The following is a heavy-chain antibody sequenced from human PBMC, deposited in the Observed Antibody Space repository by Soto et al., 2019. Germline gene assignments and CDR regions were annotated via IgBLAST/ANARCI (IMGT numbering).Heavy chain of an antibody. CDR3: ARDSKYGSGTYYFDY. Sequence: QVQLQESGPGLVEPSETLSLTCTVSGGSISSYYWSWIRQPPGKGLEWIGYIYYSGSTNYNPSLKSRVTISVDTSKNQFSLKLSSVTAADTAVYYCARDSKYGSGTYYFDYWGQGTLVTVSS. D-gene: IGHD6-19*01. V-gene: IGHV4-59*01. CDR1: GGSISSYY. CDR2: IYYSGST. J-gene: IGHJ4*02.